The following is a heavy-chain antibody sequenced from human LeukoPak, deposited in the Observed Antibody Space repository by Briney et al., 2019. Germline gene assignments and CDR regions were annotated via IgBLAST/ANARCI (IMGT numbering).Heavy chain of an antibody. CDR1: GFTFSSYS. CDR3: ARDSANTATEDY. V-gene: IGHV3-21*01. J-gene: IGHJ4*02. CDR2: ISSSSSYI. D-gene: IGHD5-18*01. Sequence: PGGSLRLSCAASGFTFSSYSMNWVRQAPGKGLEWVSSISSSSSYIYYADSVKGRFTISRDNAKNSLYLQMNSLRAEDTAVYYCARDSANTATEDYWGQGTLVTVSS.